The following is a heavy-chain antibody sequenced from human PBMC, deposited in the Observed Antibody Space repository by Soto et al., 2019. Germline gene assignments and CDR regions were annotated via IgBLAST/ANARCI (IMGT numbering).Heavy chain of an antibody. D-gene: IGHD4-17*01. CDR2: IYYSGST. CDR3: ASCYGGTLDY. V-gene: IGHV4-59*08. CDR1: GGSISSYY. Sequence: QVQLQESGPGLVKPSETLSLTCTVSGGSISSYYWSWIRQPPGKGLEWIGYIYYSGSTNYNPSLRSRVTISVDTSKNQFSLKLSSVTAADTAEYYCASCYGGTLDYWGQGNLVTVPS. J-gene: IGHJ4*02.